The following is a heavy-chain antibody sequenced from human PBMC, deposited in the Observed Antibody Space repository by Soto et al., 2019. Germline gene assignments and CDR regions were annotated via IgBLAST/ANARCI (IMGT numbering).Heavy chain of an antibody. CDR1: GFTFDDYP. D-gene: IGHD4-17*01. CDR2: ISWNSGSI. V-gene: IGHV3-9*01. J-gene: IGHJ4*02. CDR3: AKLPQRGRDGEQGHVDY. Sequence: EVQLVESGGGLVQPGRSLRLSCAASGFTFDDYPMHWVRQAPGKGLEWVSGISWNSGSIGHADSVKGRFTISRDNAKNSPYLQMSSLRAEDTALYYCAKLPQRGRDGEQGHVDYWGQGTLVTVSS.